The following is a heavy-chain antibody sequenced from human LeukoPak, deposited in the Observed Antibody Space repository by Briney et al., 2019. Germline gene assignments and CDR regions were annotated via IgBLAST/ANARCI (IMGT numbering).Heavy chain of an antibody. CDR3: ARALPLIDFYESSASISPRPAYDY. Sequence: ASVKVSCKASGYTFTSYDINWVRQATGQGLEWMGWMNPNSGNTGYAQKFQGRVTMTRNTSISTAYMELSSLRSEDTAVYYCARALPLIDFYESSASISPRPAYDYWGQGTLDTVSS. CDR1: GYTFTSYD. CDR2: MNPNSGNT. D-gene: IGHD3-22*01. J-gene: IGHJ4*02. V-gene: IGHV1-8*01.